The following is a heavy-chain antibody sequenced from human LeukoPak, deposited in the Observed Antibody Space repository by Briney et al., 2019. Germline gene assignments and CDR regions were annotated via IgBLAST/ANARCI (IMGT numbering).Heavy chain of an antibody. CDR1: GHSIGAGFV. Sequence: PSATLSLTCTVSGHSIGAGFVWGWIRQSPGKGLEWLGNIFHNGNTYYDPSLNGRVTMSPDTSSNQFSLTLTSVTAADTAVYFCARRGSITGWSFDYWGLGSLVTVSS. CDR2: IFHNGNT. J-gene: IGHJ4*02. D-gene: IGHD1-14*01. CDR3: ARRGSITGWSFDY. V-gene: IGHV4-38-2*02.